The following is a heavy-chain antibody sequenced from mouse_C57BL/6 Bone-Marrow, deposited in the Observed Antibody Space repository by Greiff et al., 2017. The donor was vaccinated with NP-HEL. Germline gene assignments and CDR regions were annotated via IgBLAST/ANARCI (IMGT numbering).Heavy chain of an antibody. CDR1: GYTFTSYG. Sequence: QVQLQQSGAELARPGASVKLSCKASGYTFTSYGISWVKQRTGQGLEWIGEIYPRSGNTYYNEKFKGKATLTADKSSSAAYMELRSLTSEDSAVYFCERRYRRGYAMDYWGQGTSVTVSS. D-gene: IGHD2-14*01. CDR3: ERRYRRGYAMDY. CDR2: IYPRSGNT. V-gene: IGHV1-81*01. J-gene: IGHJ4*01.